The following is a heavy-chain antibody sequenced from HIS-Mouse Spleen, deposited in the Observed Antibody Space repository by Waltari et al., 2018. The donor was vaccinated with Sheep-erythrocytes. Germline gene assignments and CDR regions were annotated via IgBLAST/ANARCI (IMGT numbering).Heavy chain of an antibody. D-gene: IGHD6-13*01. CDR3: ARGIAAAGTDWFDP. J-gene: IGHJ5*02. Sequence: QVQLVQSGAEVKKPGASVKVSCKASGYTFTSYDINWVRQATGQGLEWMGWRNPKSGNTGYAQKVQGRVTMTRNTSISTAYMELSSLRSEDTAVYYCARGIAAAGTDWFDPWGQGTLVTVSS. CDR1: GYTFTSYD. V-gene: IGHV1-8*01. CDR2: RNPKSGNT.